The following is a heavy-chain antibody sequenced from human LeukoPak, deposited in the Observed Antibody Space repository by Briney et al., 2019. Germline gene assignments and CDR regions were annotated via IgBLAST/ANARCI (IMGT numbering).Heavy chain of an antibody. CDR3: ARVAPTTVTIWGFDP. J-gene: IGHJ5*02. D-gene: IGHD4-17*01. CDR2: NSAYNGNT. V-gene: IGHV1-18*01. CDR1: GYTFTSYG. Sequence: ASVKVSCKASGYTFTSYGISWVRQAPGQGLEWMGWNSAYNGNTNYAQKLQGRVTMTTDTSTSTAYMELRSLKSDDTAVYYCARVAPTTVTIWGFDPWGQGTLVTVSS.